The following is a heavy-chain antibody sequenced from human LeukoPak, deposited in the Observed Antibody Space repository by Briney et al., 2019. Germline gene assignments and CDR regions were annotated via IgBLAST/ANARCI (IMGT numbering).Heavy chain of an antibody. Sequence: GGSLRLSCAASGFTFSSYAMSWVRQAPGKGLEWVSAISGSGGSTYYADSVKGRFTISRDNSKNTLYLQMNSLRAEDTAVYYCAKAITPDYYYGMDVWGQGTTVTVSS. V-gene: IGHV3-23*01. CDR2: ISGSGGST. D-gene: IGHD1-14*01. CDR1: GFTFSSYA. J-gene: IGHJ6*02. CDR3: AKAITPDYYYGMDV.